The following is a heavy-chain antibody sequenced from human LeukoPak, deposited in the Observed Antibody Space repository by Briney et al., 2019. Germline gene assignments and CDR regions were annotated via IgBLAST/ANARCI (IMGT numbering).Heavy chain of an antibody. D-gene: IGHD4-17*01. CDR3: ARVPGDLDYGDYYYYYGMDV. V-gene: IGHV4-30-4*01. J-gene: IGHJ6*02. CDR1: GGSISSGDYY. CDR2: IYYSGST. Sequence: SQTLSLTCTVSGGSISSGDYYWSWIRQPPGKGLEWIGYIYYSGSTYYNPSLKSRVTISVDTSKNQFSLKLSSVTAADTAVYYCARVPGDLDYGDYYYYYGMDVWGQGTTVTVSS.